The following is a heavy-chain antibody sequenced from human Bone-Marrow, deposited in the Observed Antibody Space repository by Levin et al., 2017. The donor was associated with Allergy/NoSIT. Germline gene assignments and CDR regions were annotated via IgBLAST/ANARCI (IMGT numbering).Heavy chain of an antibody. Sequence: ASVKVSCKASGYILTAYYIHWVRQAPGQGLEWMGWINPNGGVTDYARSFQDRVTMTSDTSISTVYMELTRLTSDDTAVYYCARVGLRTGNSSGYYLSNWGQGTLVTVSS. J-gene: IGHJ4*02. CDR2: INPNGGVT. CDR1: GYILTAYY. V-gene: IGHV1-2*02. CDR3: ARVGLRTGNSSGYYLSN. D-gene: IGHD3-22*01.